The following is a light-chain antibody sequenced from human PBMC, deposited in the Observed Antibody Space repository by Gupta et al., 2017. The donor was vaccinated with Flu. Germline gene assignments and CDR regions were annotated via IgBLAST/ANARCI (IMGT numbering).Light chain of an antibody. Sequence: VTPGGPASISCRSSQSRLHSNGYNYLDWYLQKPGQSPQLLIYLGSNRASGVPDRFSGSGSGTDFTIKISRVEAEDVGVYYCRQALQTPRTFGQGTLLDIK. CDR3: RQALQTPRT. CDR1: QSRLHSNGYNY. V-gene: IGKV2-28*01. J-gene: IGKJ5*01. CDR2: LGS.